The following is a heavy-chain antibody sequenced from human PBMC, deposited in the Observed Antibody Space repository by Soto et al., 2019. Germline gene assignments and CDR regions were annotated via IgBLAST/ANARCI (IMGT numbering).Heavy chain of an antibody. CDR1: SGSINPYY. Sequence: SETLSLTCTVSSGSINPYYWSWIRQPPGKGLEWIGYISYSGNTNYNPSLKSRVTVSVDTSKNQFSLRLNSVTAADTAVYYCVREYCSGNCDSRGQYYFDSWGQGTLVTVSS. J-gene: IGHJ4*02. CDR3: VREYCSGNCDSRGQYYFDS. D-gene: IGHD2-21*02. V-gene: IGHV4-59*01. CDR2: ISYSGNT.